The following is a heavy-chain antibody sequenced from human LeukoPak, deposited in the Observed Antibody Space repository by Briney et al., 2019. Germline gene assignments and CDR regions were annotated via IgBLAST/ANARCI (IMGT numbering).Heavy chain of an antibody. CDR3: ARGHPNARGQAFDI. Sequence: SETLSLTCAVYGGSFSGYYWSWIRQPPGKGLEWIGYIYYSGSTNYNPSLKSRVTISVDTSKNQFSLKLSSVTAADTAVYYCARGHPNARGQAFDIWGQGTMVTVSS. CDR2: IYYSGST. V-gene: IGHV4-59*01. J-gene: IGHJ3*02. D-gene: IGHD2-2*01. CDR1: GGSFSGYY.